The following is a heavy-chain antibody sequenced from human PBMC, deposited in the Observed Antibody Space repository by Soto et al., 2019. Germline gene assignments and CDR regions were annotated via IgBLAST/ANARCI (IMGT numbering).Heavy chain of an antibody. CDR1: GFTFSMYW. CDR2: INDDGSHT. CDR3: TRGPRSTSTGTGAF. V-gene: IGHV3-74*01. D-gene: IGHD1-1*01. Sequence: PGGSLRLSCAASGFTFSMYWRHWVRQVPGKGPEWVSRINDDGSHTNYADSVKGRFTISRDNAKNTLYLQMNDLRAEDTAVYYCTRGPRSTSTGTGAFWGQGTLVTVYS. J-gene: IGHJ4*02.